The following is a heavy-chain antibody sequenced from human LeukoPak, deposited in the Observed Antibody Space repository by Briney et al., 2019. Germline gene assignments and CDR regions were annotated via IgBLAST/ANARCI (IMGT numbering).Heavy chain of an antibody. J-gene: IGHJ5*02. CDR1: GYTFTGYY. CDR2: INPNSGGT. V-gene: IGHV1-2*02. Sequence: ASVKVSCKASGYTFTGYYMHWVRQAPGQGLEWMGWINPNSGGTNYAQKFQGRVTMTGDTSISTAYMELSRLRSDDTAVYYCARARITMVRGVIHWFDPWGQGTLVTVSS. CDR3: ARARITMVRGVIHWFDP. D-gene: IGHD3-10*01.